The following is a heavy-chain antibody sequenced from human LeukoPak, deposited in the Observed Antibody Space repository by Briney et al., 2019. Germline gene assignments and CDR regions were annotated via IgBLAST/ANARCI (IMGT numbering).Heavy chain of an antibody. CDR2: INSDGSTT. J-gene: IGHJ4*02. CDR1: GFTFSSYW. D-gene: IGHD3-9*01. CDR3: ARDLGDILTGYYHTKGIDY. Sequence: GGSLRLSCAASGFTFSSYWMHWVRQAPGKGLVWVSRINSDGSTTSYADSVKGRFTISRDNAKNSLYLQMNSLRAEDTAVYYCARDLGDILTGYYHTKGIDYWGQGTLVTVSS. V-gene: IGHV3-74*01.